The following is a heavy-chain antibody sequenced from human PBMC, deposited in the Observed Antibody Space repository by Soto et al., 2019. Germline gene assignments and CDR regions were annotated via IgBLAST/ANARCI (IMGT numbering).Heavy chain of an antibody. CDR1: GYTFTKCY. CDR2: INPNDGST. Sequence: QVHLMQSGAEVRKPGASVRLSCKASGYTFTKCYLHWVRQAPGQGLEWMGIINPNDGSTTYPQKFEGRVILTRDKSTSTASMELGSLRSEDTAVYFCAGDLTPVLTQSQTYYGMDVWGQGTTVTVSS. V-gene: IGHV1-46*03. CDR3: AGDLTPVLTQSQTYYGMDV. J-gene: IGHJ6*02. D-gene: IGHD4-17*01.